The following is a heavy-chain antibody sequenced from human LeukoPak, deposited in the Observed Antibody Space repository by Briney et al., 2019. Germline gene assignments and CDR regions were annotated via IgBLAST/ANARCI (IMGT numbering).Heavy chain of an antibody. Sequence: GGSLRLSCAASGFTVSCNYMTWVRQAPGKGLEWVAVISYDGSNKYYADSVKGRFTISRDNSKNTLYLQMNSLRAEDTAVYYCARDDSSGYSPSDYWGQGTLVTVSS. J-gene: IGHJ4*02. D-gene: IGHD3-22*01. CDR3: ARDDSSGYSPSDY. CDR1: GFTVSCNY. V-gene: IGHV3-30-3*01. CDR2: ISYDGSNK.